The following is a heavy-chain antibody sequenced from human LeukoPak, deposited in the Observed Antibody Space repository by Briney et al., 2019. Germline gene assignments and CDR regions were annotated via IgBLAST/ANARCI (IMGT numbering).Heavy chain of an antibody. CDR2: IIPIFGTA. J-gene: IGHJ4*02. V-gene: IGHV1-69*05. CDR3: ARVLYYDSSGYYY. D-gene: IGHD3-22*01. Sequence: ASVEVSCKASGGTLSSYAISWVRQAPGQGLEWMGRIIPIFGTANYAQKFQGRVTITTDESTSTAYMELSSLRSEDTAVYYCARVLYYDSSGYYYWGQGTLVTVSS. CDR1: GGTLSSYA.